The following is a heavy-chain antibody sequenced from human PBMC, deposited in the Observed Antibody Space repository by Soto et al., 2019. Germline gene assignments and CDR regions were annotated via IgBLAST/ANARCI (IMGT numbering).Heavy chain of an antibody. J-gene: IGHJ5*02. CDR1: GYTFTSHA. CDR3: ARGIATGQLDP. V-gene: IGHV1-3*01. CDR2: INAEHGQT. Sequence: ASVKVSCKASGYTFTSHAVHWVRQAPGQRPEWLGWINAEHGQTKYSQKFQDRVIITRDTSASTAYMDLSSLRSEDTAVYYCARGIATGQLDPWGQGTLVTVPQ. D-gene: IGHD2-15*01.